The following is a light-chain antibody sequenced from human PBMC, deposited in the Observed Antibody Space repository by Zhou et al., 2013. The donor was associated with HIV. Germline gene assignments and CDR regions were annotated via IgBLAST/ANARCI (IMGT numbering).Light chain of an antibody. J-gene: IGKJ2*01. CDR3: QQYNNWPPMYT. Sequence: EIVMTQSPGTLSVSPGERATLTCRASQSVNSNLAWYQQKPGQAPRLLIYGASTRATGIPARFSGSGSGTEFTLTISSMQSEDFAVYYCQQYNNWPPMYTFGQGTKLEIK. V-gene: IGKV3-15*01. CDR2: GAS. CDR1: QSVNSN.